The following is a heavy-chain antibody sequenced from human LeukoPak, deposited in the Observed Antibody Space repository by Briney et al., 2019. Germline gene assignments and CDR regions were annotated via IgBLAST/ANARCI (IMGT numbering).Heavy chain of an antibody. V-gene: IGHV3-21*01. CDR2: ISSSSSYI. D-gene: IGHD2-15*01. CDR3: ARGEKMGGGYYYYGMDV. J-gene: IGHJ6*02. CDR1: GFTFNSYW. Sequence: GGSLRLSCAASGFTFNSYWISWVRQAPGKGLEWVSSISSSSSYIYYADSVKGRFTISRDNAKNSLYLQMNSLRAEDTAVYYCARGEKMGGGYYYYGMDVWGQGTTVTVSS.